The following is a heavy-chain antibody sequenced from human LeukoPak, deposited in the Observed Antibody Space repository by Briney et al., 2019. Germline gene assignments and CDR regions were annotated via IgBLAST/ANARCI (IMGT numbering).Heavy chain of an antibody. CDR1: GGSISRGGYS. CDR3: ARGRGYSFDY. J-gene: IGHJ4*02. D-gene: IGHD5-18*01. CDR2: IYHSGST. V-gene: IGHV4-30-2*01. Sequence: PSQTLSLTCAVSGGSISRGGYSWSWIRQPPGKGLEWIGYIYHSGSTYYNPSLKSRVTISVDRSKNQFSLKLSSVTAADTAVYYCARGRGYSFDYWGQGTLVTVSS.